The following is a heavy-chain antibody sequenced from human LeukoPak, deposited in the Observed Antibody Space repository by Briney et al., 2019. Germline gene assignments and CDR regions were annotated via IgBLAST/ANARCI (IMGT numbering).Heavy chain of an antibody. CDR1: GFTFSSYC. CDR3: ARRGTSWSQSDY. D-gene: IGHD6-13*01. V-gene: IGHV3-7*03. CDR2: IKQDGSEK. J-gene: IGHJ4*02. Sequence: GGSLRLSCAVSGFTFSSYCMSWVRQAPGKGLEWVANIKQDGSEKYYVDSVKGRFTISRDNAKNSLYLQMNSLRADDTAVYYCARRGTSWSQSDYWGQGTLVTVSS.